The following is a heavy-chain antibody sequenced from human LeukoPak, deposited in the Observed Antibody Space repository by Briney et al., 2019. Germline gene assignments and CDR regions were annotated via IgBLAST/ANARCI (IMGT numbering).Heavy chain of an antibody. CDR1: GFTVSSNY. V-gene: IGHV3-53*01. J-gene: IGHJ4*02. Sequence: GGSLRLSCAASGFTVSSNYMSWVRQAPGKGLEWVSVIYSGGSTYYADSVKGRFTISRDNSKNTLYLQMNSLRVEDTAVYFCARYVIRGLFDYWGQGTLVTVSS. CDR2: IYSGGST. CDR3: ARYVIRGLFDY. D-gene: IGHD3-10*01.